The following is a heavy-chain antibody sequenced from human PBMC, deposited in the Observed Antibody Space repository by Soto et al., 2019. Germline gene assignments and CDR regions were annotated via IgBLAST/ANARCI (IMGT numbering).Heavy chain of an antibody. CDR2: IKQDGSEK. CDR1: GFTFSSYW. CDR3: ARSVLLEWFYYYYGMDV. Sequence: GGSLRLSCAASGFTFSSYWMSWTRQAPGKGLEWVANIKQDGSEKYYVDSVKGRFTISRDNAKNSLYLQMNSLRAEDTAVYYCARSVLLEWFYYYYGMDVWGQGTTVTVSS. V-gene: IGHV3-7*01. J-gene: IGHJ6*02. D-gene: IGHD3-3*01.